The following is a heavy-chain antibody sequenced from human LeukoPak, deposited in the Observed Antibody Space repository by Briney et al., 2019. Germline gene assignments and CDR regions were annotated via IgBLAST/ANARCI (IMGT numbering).Heavy chain of an antibody. J-gene: IGHJ4*02. D-gene: IGHD3-3*01. CDR3: ARTYDFWSGYYKTYYFDY. CDR2: ISGSGGST. V-gene: IGHV3-23*01. CDR1: GFTFSSYA. Sequence: GGSLRLSCAASGFTFSSYAMSWVRQAPGKGLEWVSAISGSGGSTYYADSVKGRFTISRDNSKNTLYLQMNSLRAEDTAVYYCARTYDFWSGYYKTYYFDYWGQGTVVTVSS.